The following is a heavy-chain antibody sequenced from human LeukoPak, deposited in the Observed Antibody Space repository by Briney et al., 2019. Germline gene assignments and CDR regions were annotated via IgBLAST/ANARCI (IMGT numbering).Heavy chain of an antibody. J-gene: IGHJ4*02. CDR2: IKYDGNEI. D-gene: IGHD5-18*01. CDR1: GFTSSSSW. CDR3: AAMDHFDF. Sequence: GGSLTLSCAASGFTSSSSWMAWVRQAPGKGLEWVANIKYDGNEIYYVDSVKGRFTISRDNAKNSLLLEMNSLRADDTAVYYCAAMDHFDFWGQGTLVSVSS. V-gene: IGHV3-7*01.